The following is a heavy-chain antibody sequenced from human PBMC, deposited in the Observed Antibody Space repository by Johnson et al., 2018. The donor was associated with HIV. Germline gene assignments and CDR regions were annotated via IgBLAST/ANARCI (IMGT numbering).Heavy chain of an antibody. D-gene: IGHD1-26*01. CDR2: IWYDGSNK. J-gene: IGHJ3*02. CDR1: GFTFSSYG. CDR3: AKGGPLGWELPEETVGAFDI. V-gene: IGHV3-33*06. Sequence: QVQLVESGGGLVQPGRSLRLSCAASGFTFSSYGMHWVRQAPGKGLEWVAVIWYDGSNKYYADSVKGRFTISRDNSKNTRDLQMNSLRAEDTAVYYCAKGGPLGWELPEETVGAFDIWGQGTMVTVSS.